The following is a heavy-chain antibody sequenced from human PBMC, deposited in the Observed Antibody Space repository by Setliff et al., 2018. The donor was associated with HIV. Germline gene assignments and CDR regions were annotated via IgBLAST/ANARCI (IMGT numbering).Heavy chain of an antibody. CDR1: GGSFSGYY. CDR3: ARAQYYYGSVDYYYMDV. V-gene: IGHV4-34*01. J-gene: IGHJ6*03. D-gene: IGHD3-10*01. CDR2: INHSGST. Sequence: SETLSLTCAVYGGSFSGYYWSWIRQPPGKGLEWIGEINHSGSTKYNPSLKSRVNISVDTSKNQFSLKLSSVTAADTAVYYCARAQYYYGSVDYYYMDVWGNGTTVTGSS.